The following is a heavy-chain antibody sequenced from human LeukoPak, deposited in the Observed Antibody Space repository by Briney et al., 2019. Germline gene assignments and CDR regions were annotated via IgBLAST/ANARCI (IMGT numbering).Heavy chain of an antibody. CDR2: INPSGGST. CDR1: GYTFTSYY. J-gene: IGHJ5*02. Sequence: ASVKVSCKASGYTFTSYYMHWVRQAPGQGLEWMGIINPSGGSTSYAQKFQGRVTMTRDTSTSTAYMELRSLRSDDTAVYYCASAPRGTAIPYELPAGPWGQGTLVTVSS. CDR3: ASAPRGTAIPYELPAGP. V-gene: IGHV1-46*01. D-gene: IGHD1-1*01.